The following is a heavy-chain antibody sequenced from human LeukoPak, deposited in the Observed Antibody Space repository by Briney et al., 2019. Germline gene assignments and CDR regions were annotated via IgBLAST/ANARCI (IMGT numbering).Heavy chain of an antibody. J-gene: IGHJ4*02. CDR1: ANSISSNLAA. D-gene: IGHD3-10*01. CDR2: AYYRSKWYN. CDR3: ARQGAYDSGSYYWFDY. Sequence: SQTLSLTCAFAANSISSNLAAWTWIIQSPSTRLEWLGRAYYRSKWYNDYAVSVKSRITINPDTSKNQFSLKLSSVTAADTAVYYCARQGAYDSGSYYWFDYWGQGTLVTVSS. V-gene: IGHV6-1*01.